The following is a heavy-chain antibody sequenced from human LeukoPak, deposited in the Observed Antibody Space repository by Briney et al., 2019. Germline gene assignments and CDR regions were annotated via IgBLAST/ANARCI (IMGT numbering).Heavy chain of an antibody. Sequence: GGSLRLSCAASGFTFSSYSMNWIRQAPGKGLEWVSSISRSTSYIYYADSVKGRFTISKDSAKNSLYLQMNSLRAEDTAVYYCARAGGSTVSHSDYWGQGTLVTVSS. D-gene: IGHD4-17*01. CDR2: ISRSTSYI. CDR3: ARAGGSTVSHSDY. V-gene: IGHV3-21*01. CDR1: GFTFSSYS. J-gene: IGHJ4*02.